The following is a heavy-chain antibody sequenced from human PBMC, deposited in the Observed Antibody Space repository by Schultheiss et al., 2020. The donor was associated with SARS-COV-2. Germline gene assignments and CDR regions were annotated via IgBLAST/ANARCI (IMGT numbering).Heavy chain of an antibody. J-gene: IGHJ4*02. CDR1: GFTVSSNY. Sequence: GGSLRLSCAASGFTVSSNYMSWVRQAPGKGLEWVSAISGSGGSTYYADSVKGRFTISRDNSKNTLYLQMNSLRAEDTAVYYCAREFSGSNYYDFDYWGQGTLVTVSS. CDR3: AREFSGSNYYDFDY. V-gene: IGHV3-53*01. D-gene: IGHD1-26*01. CDR2: ISGSGGST.